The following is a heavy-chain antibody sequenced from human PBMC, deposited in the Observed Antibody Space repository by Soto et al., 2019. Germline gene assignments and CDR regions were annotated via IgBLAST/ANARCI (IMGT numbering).Heavy chain of an antibody. J-gene: IGHJ4*02. CDR3: ARVDAYSWWAIDY. CDR2: ISPHNGNT. CDR1: GYTFNNYG. Sequence: ASVKVSCKASGYTFNNYGISWVRQAPGQGLEWMGWISPHNGNTNTAEKFQGRVTMTTDTSTRTAYMQVTSLMSDDAAVYFCARVDAYSWWAIDYWGQGTLVTVSS. D-gene: IGHD2-15*01. V-gene: IGHV1-18*04.